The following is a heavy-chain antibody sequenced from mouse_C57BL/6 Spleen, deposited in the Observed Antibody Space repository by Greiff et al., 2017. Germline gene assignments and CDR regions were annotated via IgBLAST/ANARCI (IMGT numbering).Heavy chain of an antibody. CDR3: ARGDTVVATKNAMDY. J-gene: IGHJ4*01. Sequence: VQLKESVAELVRPGASVKLSCTASGFNIKNTYMHWVKQRPEQGLEWIGRIDPANGNTKYAPKFQGKATITADTSSNTAYLQLSSLTSEDTAIYYCARGDTVVATKNAMDYWGQGTSVTVSS. CDR1: GFNIKNTY. D-gene: IGHD1-1*01. V-gene: IGHV14-3*01. CDR2: IDPANGNT.